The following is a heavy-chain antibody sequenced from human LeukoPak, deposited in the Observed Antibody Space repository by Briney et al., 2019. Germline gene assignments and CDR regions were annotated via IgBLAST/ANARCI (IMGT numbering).Heavy chain of an antibody. D-gene: IGHD3-22*01. CDR1: GGSLSHHY. Sequence: SETLSLTCSVSGGSLSHHYWGWIRQPAGKGLEWIGRLSSSGNSNYNPSFKCRVTMSVETSKNQFSLKLRSLTAADTAVYYCARSWTDSSGYYYLKYWGQGTLVSVSS. V-gene: IGHV4-4*07. J-gene: IGHJ4*02. CDR3: ARSWTDSSGYYYLKY. CDR2: LSSSGNS.